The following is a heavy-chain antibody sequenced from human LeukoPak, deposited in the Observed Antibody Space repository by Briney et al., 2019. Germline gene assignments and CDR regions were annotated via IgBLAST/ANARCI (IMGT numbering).Heavy chain of an antibody. J-gene: IGHJ4*02. D-gene: IGHD3-10*01. Sequence: EASVTVSCKASGGTFSSYAISWVGQAPGKGVEGMGGMIPIFGRANYAQRFQGGVTITADKSTSTAYMELSSLRTEVTAVYYCVYYYGSGSYQKYYFDYWGQGTLVTVSS. V-gene: IGHV1-69*06. CDR3: VYYYGSGSYQKYYFDY. CDR1: GGTFSSYA. CDR2: MIPIFGRA.